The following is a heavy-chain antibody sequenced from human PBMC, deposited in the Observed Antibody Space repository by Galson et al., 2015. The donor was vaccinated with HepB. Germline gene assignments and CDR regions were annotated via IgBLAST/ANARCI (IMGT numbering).Heavy chain of an antibody. J-gene: IGHJ4*02. CDR3: ARAMITFGGVIAPGFDY. V-gene: IGHV1-18*01. Sequence: SVKVSCKASGYTFTSYGISWVRQAPGQGLEWMGWISAYNGNTNYAQKLQGRVTITTDTSTSTAYMELRSLRSDDTAVYYCARAMITFGGVIAPGFDYWGQGTLVTVSS. D-gene: IGHD3-16*02. CDR1: GYTFTSYG. CDR2: ISAYNGNT.